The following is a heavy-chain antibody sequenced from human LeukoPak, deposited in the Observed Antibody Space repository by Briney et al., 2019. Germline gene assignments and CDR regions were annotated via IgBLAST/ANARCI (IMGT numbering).Heavy chain of an antibody. V-gene: IGHV3-30*18. J-gene: IGHJ6*02. Sequence: SLRLSCAASGFTFSSYGMHWVRQAPGKGLEWVAVISYDGSNKYYADSVKGRFTISRDNSKNTLYLQMNSLRAEDTAVYYCAKDGDSKTTDYYYYGMDVWGQGTTVTVSS. CDR2: ISYDGSNK. CDR3: AKDGDSKTTDYYYYGMDV. CDR1: GFTFSSYG. D-gene: IGHD4-11*01.